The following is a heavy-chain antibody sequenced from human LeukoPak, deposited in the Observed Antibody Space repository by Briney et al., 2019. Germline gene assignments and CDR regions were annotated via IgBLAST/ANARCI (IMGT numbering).Heavy chain of an antibody. Sequence: PGGSLRLSCAASGFTFSSYVMSWVRQAPGKGLEGVSAITGGSDSAYYADSVKGRFTISRDNSKNTLYLQMNSLRAEDTAVYYCAKGSSGARPYFFDYWGQGTLITVSS. V-gene: IGHV3-23*01. CDR1: GFTFSSYV. CDR3: AKGSSGARPYFFDY. J-gene: IGHJ4*02. CDR2: ITGGSDSA.